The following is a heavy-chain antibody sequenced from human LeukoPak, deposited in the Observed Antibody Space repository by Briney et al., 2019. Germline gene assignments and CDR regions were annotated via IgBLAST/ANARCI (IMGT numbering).Heavy chain of an antibody. J-gene: IGHJ4*02. CDR1: GGTFSSYA. D-gene: IGHD3-22*01. V-gene: IGHV1-69*05. CDR3: ARTTYDSSGYDPNFDY. Sequence: SVKVSCKASGGTFSSYAISWVRQAPGQGLEWMGGIIPIFGTANYAQKFQGRVTITTDESTSTAYMELSSLRSEDTAVYYCARTTYDSSGYDPNFDYWGQGTLVTVSS. CDR2: IIPIFGTA.